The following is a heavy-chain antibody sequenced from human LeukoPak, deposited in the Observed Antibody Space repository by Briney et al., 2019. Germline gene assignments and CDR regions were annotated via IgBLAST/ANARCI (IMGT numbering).Heavy chain of an antibody. D-gene: IGHD3-10*01. V-gene: IGHV3-23*01. CDR1: GFTFSSAW. Sequence: GGSLRLSCAGSGFTFSSAWMSWVRQAPGKGLEWVSGVSGNGDYTYYADSVKGRFTISRDNSKNTLYLQMNNLRAEDTTVYYCARVLREFFGSGTYVKSLDYWGQGTLVTVSS. J-gene: IGHJ4*02. CDR3: ARVLREFFGSGTYVKSLDY. CDR2: VSGNGDYT.